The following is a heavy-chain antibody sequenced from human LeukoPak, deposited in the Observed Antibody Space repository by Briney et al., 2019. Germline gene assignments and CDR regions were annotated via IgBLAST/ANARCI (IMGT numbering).Heavy chain of an antibody. D-gene: IGHD4/OR15-4a*01. Sequence: PGGSLRLSCTVSGFSVSSNSMSWVRQAPGKGLEWVSFIYSGTTHYSDPVKGRFTISRDNSKNTLYLQMNSLRVEDTAVYYCARRAGAYSHPYDYWGQGTLVTVSS. CDR1: GFSVSSNS. CDR2: IYSGTT. CDR3: ARRAGAYSHPYDY. V-gene: IGHV3-53*01. J-gene: IGHJ4*02.